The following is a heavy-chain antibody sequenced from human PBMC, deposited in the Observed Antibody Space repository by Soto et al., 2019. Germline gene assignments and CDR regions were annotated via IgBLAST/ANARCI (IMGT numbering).Heavy chain of an antibody. J-gene: IGHJ5*02. D-gene: IGHD3-10*01. Sequence: QVQLQESGPGLMKPSETLSLTCTVSGGSISSYYWSWIRQPPGKGLEWIGYIYYSGSTNYNPSLKSRVTISVDTSKNQFSLKLSSVTAADTAVYYCARLLRFDNWFDPWGQGTLVTVSS. CDR3: ARLLRFDNWFDP. CDR1: GGSISSYY. V-gene: IGHV4-59*08. CDR2: IYYSGST.